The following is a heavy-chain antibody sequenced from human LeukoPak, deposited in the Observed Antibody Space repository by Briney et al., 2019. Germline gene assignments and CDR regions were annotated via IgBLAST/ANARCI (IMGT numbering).Heavy chain of an antibody. CDR1: GYSISSGYY. CDR3: ARDGRAIAFDI. J-gene: IGHJ3*02. V-gene: IGHV4-38-2*02. Sequence: SETLSLTCTVSGYSISSGYYWGWIRQPPGEGLEWIGSIYHSGSTYYIPSLKSRVTISVDTSKNQFSLKLSSVTAADTAVYYCARDGRAIAFDIWGQGTMVTVSS. CDR2: IYHSGST.